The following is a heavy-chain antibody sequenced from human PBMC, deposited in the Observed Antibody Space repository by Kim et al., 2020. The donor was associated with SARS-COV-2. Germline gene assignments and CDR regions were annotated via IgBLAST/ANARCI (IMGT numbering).Heavy chain of an antibody. J-gene: IGHJ4*02. CDR1: GFTFDDYA. CDR3: AKDPAWAVRGVSAGH. Sequence: GGSLRLSCAASGFTFDDYAMHWVRQAPGKGLEWVSLISGDGGSTYYADSVKGRFTISRDNSKNSLYLQMNSLRTEDTALYYCAKDPAWAVRGVSAGHWGQGTLVTVSS. D-gene: IGHD3-10*01. V-gene: IGHV3-43*02. CDR2: ISGDGGST.